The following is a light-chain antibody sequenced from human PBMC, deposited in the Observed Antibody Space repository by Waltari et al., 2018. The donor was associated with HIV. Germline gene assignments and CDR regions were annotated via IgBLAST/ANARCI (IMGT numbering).Light chain of an antibody. V-gene: IGLV1-40*01. Sequence: QSVLTQPPSVSGAPGQRVTISCTGSSSNIGAGYDVHWYQQLPATAPKPPLYGNSNRPSGVPDRFSGSKSGTSASLAITGLQAEDEADYYCQSYDSSLSGSWVFGGGTKLTVL. CDR3: QSYDSSLSGSWV. J-gene: IGLJ3*02. CDR1: SSNIGAGYD. CDR2: GNS.